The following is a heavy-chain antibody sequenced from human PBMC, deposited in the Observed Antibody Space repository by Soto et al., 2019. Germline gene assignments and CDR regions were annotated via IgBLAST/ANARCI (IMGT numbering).Heavy chain of an antibody. CDR3: ARYKSNYYYGMDV. CDR1: GGSISSGGYS. J-gene: IGHJ6*02. D-gene: IGHD1-20*01. CDR2: IYHSGST. V-gene: IGHV4-30-2*01. Sequence: SETLSLTCAVSGGSISSGGYSWSWIRQPPGKGLEWIGYIYHSGSTYYNPSLKSRVTISVDRSKNQFSLKLSSVTAADTAVYYCARYKSNYYYGMDVWGQGTTVTV.